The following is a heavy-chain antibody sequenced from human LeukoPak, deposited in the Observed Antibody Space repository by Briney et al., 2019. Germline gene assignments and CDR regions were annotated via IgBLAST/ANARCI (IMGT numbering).Heavy chain of an antibody. Sequence: SETLSLTCTVSGGSISSHYWSWIRQPPGKGLEWIGYIYYSGSTNYNPSLKSRVTISVDTSKNQFSLKLSSVTAADTAVYYCARARYYYDSSGYWGAFDIWGQGTMVTVSS. J-gene: IGHJ3*02. CDR1: GGSISSHY. CDR3: ARARYYYDSSGYWGAFDI. D-gene: IGHD3-22*01. CDR2: IYYSGST. V-gene: IGHV4-59*11.